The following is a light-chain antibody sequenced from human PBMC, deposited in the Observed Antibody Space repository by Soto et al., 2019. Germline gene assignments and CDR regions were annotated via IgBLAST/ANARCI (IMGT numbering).Light chain of an antibody. CDR1: QSVSSSY. CDR2: GVS. CDR3: QQSNNWPPLT. J-gene: IGKJ4*01. V-gene: IGKV3-15*01. Sequence: IVXTXSXXTPSLSLGERATLSXRASQSVSSSYLAWYQQKPGQPPRLLIYGVSTRATGVPARFSGSGSETDFSLTISSLQIEDFALYYCQQSNNWPPLTFGGGTKVDI.